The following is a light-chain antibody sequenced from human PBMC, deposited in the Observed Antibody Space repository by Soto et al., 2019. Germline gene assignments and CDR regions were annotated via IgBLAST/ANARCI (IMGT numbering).Light chain of an antibody. CDR2: KAS. CDR1: QGFSSW. Sequence: DIQMTQSPSTLSASVGDRVTITCRGSQGFSSWLAWYQLKPGKAPRLLIYKASSLASGVPSRFSGGGSGTEFTLTISSLQPEDVATYHCQQHTTFGQGTKVEI. CDR3: QQHTT. J-gene: IGKJ1*01. V-gene: IGKV1-5*03.